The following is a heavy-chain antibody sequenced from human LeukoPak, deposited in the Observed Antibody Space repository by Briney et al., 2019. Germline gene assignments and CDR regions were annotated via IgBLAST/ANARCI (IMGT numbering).Heavy chain of an antibody. J-gene: IGHJ5*02. CDR1: GYTFPNYG. V-gene: IGHV1-69*13. Sequence: GASVKVSCKASGYTFPNYGISWVRQAPGQGLEWMGGIIPIFGTANYAQKFQGRVTITADESTSTAYMELSSLRSEDTAVYYCARSRIAAAGTHWFDPWGQGTLVTVSS. D-gene: IGHD6-13*01. CDR2: IIPIFGTA. CDR3: ARSRIAAAGTHWFDP.